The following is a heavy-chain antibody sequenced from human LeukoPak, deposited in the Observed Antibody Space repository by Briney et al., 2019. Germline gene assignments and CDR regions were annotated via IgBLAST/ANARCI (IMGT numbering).Heavy chain of an antibody. D-gene: IGHD3-22*01. V-gene: IGHV3-23*01. J-gene: IGHJ3*02. CDR2: ISGSGGST. CDR1: GFTFSSYA. CDR3: AREYYDSSGSTFDAFDI. Sequence: GGSLRLSCAASGFTFSSYAMSWVRQAPGKGLEWVSAISGSGGSTYYADSVKGRFTISRDNSKNTLYLQMNSLRAEDTAVYYCAREYYDSSGSTFDAFDIWGQGTMVTVSS.